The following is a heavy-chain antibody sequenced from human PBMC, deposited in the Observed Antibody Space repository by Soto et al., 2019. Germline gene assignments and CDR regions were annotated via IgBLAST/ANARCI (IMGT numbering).Heavy chain of an antibody. Sequence: GASVKVSCTASGGTFSSYTISWVRQAPGQGLEWMGRIIPILGIANYAQKFQGRVTITADKSTSTAYMELSSLRSEDTAVYYCARPPIDYYGSGSYYTSWGQGTLVTVSS. J-gene: IGHJ5*02. CDR3: ARPPIDYYGSGSYYTS. V-gene: IGHV1-69*02. D-gene: IGHD3-10*01. CDR2: IIPILGIA. CDR1: GGTFSSYT.